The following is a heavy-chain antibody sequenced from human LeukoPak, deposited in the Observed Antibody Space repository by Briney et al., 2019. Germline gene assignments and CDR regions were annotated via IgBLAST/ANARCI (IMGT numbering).Heavy chain of an antibody. J-gene: IGHJ5*02. CDR1: GESFSGYY. CDR3: ARETRTVVVAATEGFDP. Sequence: SETLSLTCAVYGESFSGYYWSWIRQPPGKGLEWIGEINHSGSTNYNPSLKSRVTISVDTSKNQFSLKLSSVTAADTAVYYCARETRTVVVAATEGFDPWGQGTLVTVSS. D-gene: IGHD2-15*01. V-gene: IGHV4-34*01. CDR2: INHSGST.